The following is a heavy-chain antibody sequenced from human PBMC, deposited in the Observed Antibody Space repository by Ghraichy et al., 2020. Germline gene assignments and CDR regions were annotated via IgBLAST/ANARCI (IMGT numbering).Heavy chain of an antibody. J-gene: IGHJ4*02. CDR3: AFPGYSYGLPFDY. CDR2: INPNSGGT. V-gene: IGHV1-2*02. Sequence: ASVKVSCKASGYTFTGYYIHWVRQAPGQGLEWMGWINPNSGGTNYAQKFQGRVTMTRDTSISTAYMELSRLRSDDTAVYYCAFPGYSYGLPFDYWGQGTLVTVSS. D-gene: IGHD5-18*01. CDR1: GYTFTGYY.